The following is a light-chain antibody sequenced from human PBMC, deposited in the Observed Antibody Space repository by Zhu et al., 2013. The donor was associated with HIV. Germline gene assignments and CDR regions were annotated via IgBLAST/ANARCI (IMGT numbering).Light chain of an antibody. V-gene: IGKV1-17*01. J-gene: IGKJ2*02. Sequence: DIQMTQSPSSLAASVGDRVTITCQASQDIGNYLSWYQQKPGKAPRRLIYLASSLQSGVPSRFSGSGSGTDFTLTISSLQPEDFATYYCLQSNSYPRTFGQGTRLEIK. CDR2: LAS. CDR3: LQSNSYPRT. CDR1: QDIGNY.